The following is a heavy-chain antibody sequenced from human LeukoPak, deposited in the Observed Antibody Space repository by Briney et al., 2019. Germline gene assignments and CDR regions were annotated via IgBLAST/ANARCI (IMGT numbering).Heavy chain of an antibody. Sequence: SETLSLTCAVFGGSFSGYYWSWIRQPPGKGLEWIGEINHSGSTSYNPSLKSRVSISVDTSKNQFSLKLSSVTAADTAVYYCARDDGSGSYYYGMDVWGQGTTVTVSS. J-gene: IGHJ6*02. V-gene: IGHV4-34*01. CDR1: GGSFSGYY. CDR3: ARDDGSGSYYYGMDV. CDR2: INHSGST. D-gene: IGHD3-10*01.